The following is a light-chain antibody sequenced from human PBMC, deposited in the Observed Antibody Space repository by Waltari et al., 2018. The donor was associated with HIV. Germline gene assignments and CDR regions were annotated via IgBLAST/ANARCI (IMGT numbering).Light chain of an antibody. CDR1: QRINTA. CDR3: QQYNQLPPYI. V-gene: IGKV3-15*01. J-gene: IGKJ2*01. CDR2: DVS. Sequence: EIVMTQSPATLSVYPGERATLSCRASQRINTALAWYQQKPGQAPRLLIYDVSTRATGVQTMFSGGGSGAEFTLTLCSLQSEDFGVYYCQQYNQLPPYIFGQGTKLEI.